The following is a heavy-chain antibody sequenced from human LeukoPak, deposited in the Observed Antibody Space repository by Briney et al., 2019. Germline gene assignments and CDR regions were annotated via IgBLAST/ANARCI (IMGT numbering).Heavy chain of an antibody. CDR2: IYYSGST. Sequence: SETLSLTCTVSGGSISSYYWSWVRHPPGKGLEWIGYIYYSGSTNYNPYLKSRVTISAVTSKNQFSLKPSSVTAADTAVYYCARLNGYQQLPATFSGFDYWGQGTLVTVSS. CDR3: ARLNGYQQLPATFSGFDY. J-gene: IGHJ4*02. D-gene: IGHD2-2*01. CDR1: GGSISSYY. V-gene: IGHV4-59*08.